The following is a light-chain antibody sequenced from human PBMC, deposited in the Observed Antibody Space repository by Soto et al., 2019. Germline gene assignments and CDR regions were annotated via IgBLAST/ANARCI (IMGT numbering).Light chain of an antibody. Sequence: QSALTQPASVSGSPGQSITISCTGTSSDVGGYNSVSWYQQHPGKAPKLIIYEVSIRPSGVSNRFSGSKSGNTASLTISGLQAEDEADYYCSSYASSTLVVFGGGTK. CDR3: SSYASSTLVV. CDR1: SSDVGGYNS. CDR2: EVS. J-gene: IGLJ2*01. V-gene: IGLV2-14*01.